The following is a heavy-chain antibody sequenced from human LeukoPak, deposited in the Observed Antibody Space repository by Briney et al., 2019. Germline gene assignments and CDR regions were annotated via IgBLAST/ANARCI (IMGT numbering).Heavy chain of an antibody. D-gene: IGHD3-22*01. CDR3: ARSYYDSSGDIDY. CDR1: GFTFSSYS. Sequence: PGGSLRLSCAASGFTFSSYSMNWVRQAPGKGLEWVSSISSGSSYIYYADSVKGRFTISRDNAKNSLYLQMNSLRAEDTAVYYCARSYYDSSGDIDYWGQGTLVTVSS. CDR2: ISSGSSYI. J-gene: IGHJ4*02. V-gene: IGHV3-21*01.